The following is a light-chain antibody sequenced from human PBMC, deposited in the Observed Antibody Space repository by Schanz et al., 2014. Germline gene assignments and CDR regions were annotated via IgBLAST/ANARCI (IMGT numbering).Light chain of an antibody. CDR3: SSYTSSSTLV. V-gene: IGLV2-14*02. CDR1: SSDVGSYNL. CDR2: EDT. J-gene: IGLJ3*02. Sequence: QSALTQPASVSGSPGQSITISCTGTSSDVGSYNLVSWYQQHPGKAPKLMIYEDTQRPSGVSNRFSGSKSGNTASLTISGLQAEDEADYYCSSYTSSSTLVIGGGTKLTVL.